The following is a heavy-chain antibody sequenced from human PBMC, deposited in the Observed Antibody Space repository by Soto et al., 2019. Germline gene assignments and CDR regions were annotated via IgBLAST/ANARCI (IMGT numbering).Heavy chain of an antibody. Sequence: QVQLVESGGGLVKPGGSLRLSCAASGFTFSDYYMSWIRQAPGKGLEWVSYISSSSSYTNYADSVKGRFTISRDNAKNSLYLQMNSLRAEDTAVYYCARDRGGGLEDRPYYYYGMDVWGQGTTVTVSS. CDR1: GFTFSDYY. J-gene: IGHJ6*02. CDR2: ISSSSSYT. CDR3: ARDRGGGLEDRPYYYYGMDV. V-gene: IGHV3-11*06. D-gene: IGHD3-10*01.